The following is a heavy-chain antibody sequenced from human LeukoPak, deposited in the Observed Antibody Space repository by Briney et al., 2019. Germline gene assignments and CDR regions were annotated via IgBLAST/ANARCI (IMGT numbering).Heavy chain of an antibody. V-gene: IGHV4-61*01. J-gene: IGHJ3*02. D-gene: IGHD3-10*01. CDR1: GGSVSSGSYY. CDR2: IYYSGST. CDR3: ARAMVRVVIPDAFDI. Sequence: SETLSLTCTVSGGSVSSGSYYWSWIRQPPGKGLEWIGYIYYSGSTNYNPSLKSRVTISVDTSKNQFSLKLSSVTAADTAVYYCARAMVRVVIPDAFDIWGQGTMVTVSS.